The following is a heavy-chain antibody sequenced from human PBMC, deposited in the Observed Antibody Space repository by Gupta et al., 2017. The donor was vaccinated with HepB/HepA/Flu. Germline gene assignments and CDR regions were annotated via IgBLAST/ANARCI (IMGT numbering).Heavy chain of an antibody. J-gene: IGHJ4*02. V-gene: IGHV1-8*01. CDR3: ATSVITTPNFRKRFFGY. D-gene: IGHD3-10*01. Sequence: QVQLLQSGAEAKEPGASVKVSCRTPEYILRTYDINWVRQAPGQGPEWMGWMNANSGNRHNAQDFRRRLTLTRDTSTSTVYMELYSLGSGDTAIYYCATSVITTPNFRKRFFGYWGQGTLVSVSS. CDR1: EYILRTYD. CDR2: MNANSGNR.